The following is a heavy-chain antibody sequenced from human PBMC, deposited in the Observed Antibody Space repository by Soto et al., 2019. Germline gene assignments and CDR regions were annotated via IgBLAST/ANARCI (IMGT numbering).Heavy chain of an antibody. Sequence: GGSLRLSCAASGFTFSSYSMNWVRQAPGKGLEWVSSISSSSSYIYYADSVKGRFTISRDNAKNSLYLQMNSLRAEDTAVYYCARDGGPGIVGATYFDYWGQGTLVTVSS. J-gene: IGHJ4*02. CDR3: ARDGGPGIVGATYFDY. D-gene: IGHD1-26*01. CDR2: ISSSSSYI. CDR1: GFTFSSYS. V-gene: IGHV3-21*01.